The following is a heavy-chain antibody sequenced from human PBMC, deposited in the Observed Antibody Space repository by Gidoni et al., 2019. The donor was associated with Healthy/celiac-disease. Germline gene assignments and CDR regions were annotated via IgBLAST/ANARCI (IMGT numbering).Heavy chain of an antibody. CDR3: ARGSHSSSSDVDY. Sequence: QVQLQESGPGLVKPSETLSLPCTVSGGSISSYYWSWIRQPPGKGLEWIGYIYYSGSTNYNPSLKSRVTISVDTSKNQFSLKLSSVTAADTAVYYCARGSHSSSSDVDYWGQGTLVTVSS. CDR1: GGSISSYY. V-gene: IGHV4-59*01. J-gene: IGHJ4*02. D-gene: IGHD6-6*01. CDR2: IYYSGST.